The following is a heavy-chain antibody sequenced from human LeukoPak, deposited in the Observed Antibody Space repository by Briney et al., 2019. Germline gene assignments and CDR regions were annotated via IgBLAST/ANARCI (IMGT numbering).Heavy chain of an antibody. Sequence: GGSLRLSCTASGFTFGDYAMSWVRQAPGKGLEWVGFIRSKAYGGTTEYAASVKGRFTISRDDSKSIAYLQMNSLKTEDTAVYYCTRTLRGSHLDYWGQGTLVTVSS. CDR2: IRSKAYGGTT. D-gene: IGHD1-26*01. CDR1: GFTFGDYA. J-gene: IGHJ4*02. V-gene: IGHV3-49*04. CDR3: TRTLRGSHLDY.